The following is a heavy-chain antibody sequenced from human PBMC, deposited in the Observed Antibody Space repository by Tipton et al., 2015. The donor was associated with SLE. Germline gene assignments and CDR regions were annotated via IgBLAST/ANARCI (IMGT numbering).Heavy chain of an antibody. Sequence: TLSLTCTVSGGSISSHYWSWIRQPPGKGLEWIGYIYYSGSTNYNPSLKSRVTISVDTSKNQFSLKLSSVTAADTAVYYCARDRGYSSSLDYWGQGTLVTVSS. V-gene: IGHV4-59*11. CDR2: IYYSGST. J-gene: IGHJ4*02. D-gene: IGHD6-13*01. CDR1: GGSISSHY. CDR3: ARDRGYSSSLDY.